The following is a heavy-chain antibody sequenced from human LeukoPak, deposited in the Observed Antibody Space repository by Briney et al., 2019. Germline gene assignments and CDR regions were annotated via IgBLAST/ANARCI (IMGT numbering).Heavy chain of an antibody. CDR3: ARRLMDYDSSGYGQAFDI. D-gene: IGHD3-22*01. Sequence: GGSLRLSCAASGFTFSSYSMNWVRQAPGKGLEWVSSISSSSSTIYYADSVKGRFTISRDNAKNSLYLQMNSLRAEDTAVYYCARRLMDYDSSGYGQAFDIWGQGTMVTVSS. CDR1: GFTFSSYS. J-gene: IGHJ3*02. V-gene: IGHV3-48*01. CDR2: ISSSSSTI.